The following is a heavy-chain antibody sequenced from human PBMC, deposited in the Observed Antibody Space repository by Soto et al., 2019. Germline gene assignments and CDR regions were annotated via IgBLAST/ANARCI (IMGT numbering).Heavy chain of an antibody. CDR3: ARGTRSVRNHAFDI. CDR1: GFTFSSYW. J-gene: IGHJ3*02. D-gene: IGHD2-15*01. Sequence: GGSLRLSCTASGFTFSSYWMHWVRQAPGKGLVWVSRINSDGSSTSYADSVKGRFTISRDNAKNTLYLQMNSLRAEDTAVYYCARGTRSVRNHAFDIWGQGTMVTVSS. CDR2: INSDGSST. V-gene: IGHV3-74*01.